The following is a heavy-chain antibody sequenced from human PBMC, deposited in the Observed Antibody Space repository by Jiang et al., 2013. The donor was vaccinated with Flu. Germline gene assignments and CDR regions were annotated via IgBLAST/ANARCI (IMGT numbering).Heavy chain of an antibody. CDR1: GGSISSSSYY. Sequence: GPGLVKPSETLSLTCTVSGGSISSSSYYWGWIRQPPGKGLEWIGSIYYSGSTYYNPSLKSRVTISVDTSKNQFSLKLSSVTAADTAVYYCARREDSSSPDYWGQGTLVTVSS. V-gene: IGHV4-39*07. CDR3: ARREDSSSPDY. J-gene: IGHJ4*02. CDR2: IYYSGST. D-gene: IGHD6-6*01.